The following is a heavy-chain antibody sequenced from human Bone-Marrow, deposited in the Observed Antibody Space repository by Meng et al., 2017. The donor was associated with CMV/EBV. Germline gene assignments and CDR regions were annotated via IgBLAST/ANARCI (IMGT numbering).Heavy chain of an antibody. V-gene: IGHV1-69*05. J-gene: IGHJ6*02. CDR2: IIPIFGTP. D-gene: IGHD3-16*01. Sequence: SVKVSCKASGGTFSSYAIGWVRQAPGQGLEWMGGIIPIFGTPNYAQKFQGRVTITTDEPTSTAYMELSSLRSEDTAVYYCAGAKGGTYYYGMHVWGQGTTATVSS. CDR3: AGAKGGTYYYGMHV. CDR1: GGTFSSYA.